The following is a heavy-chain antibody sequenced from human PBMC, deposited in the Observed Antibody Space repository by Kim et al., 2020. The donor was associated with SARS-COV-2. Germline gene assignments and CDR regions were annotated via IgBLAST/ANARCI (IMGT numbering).Heavy chain of an antibody. V-gene: IGHV4-59*09. Sequence: LQGQVTISVDTSKNQFSLKLSSVTAADTAVYYCARGGITIFGVVNEIDYWGQGTLVTVSS. D-gene: IGHD3-3*01. J-gene: IGHJ4*02. CDR3: ARGGITIFGVVNEIDY.